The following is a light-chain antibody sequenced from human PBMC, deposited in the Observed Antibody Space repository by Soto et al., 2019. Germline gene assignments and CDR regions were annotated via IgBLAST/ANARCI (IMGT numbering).Light chain of an antibody. Sequence: DIQMTQSPSTVSGSVGDRVTITCRASQTISSWLAWYQQKPGKAPKLLIYKASTLKSGVPSRFSGSGSGTEFTLTISSLQPDDFATYYCQQYNSLWTFGQGTKVDIK. V-gene: IGKV1-5*03. CDR1: QTISSW. CDR3: QQYNSLWT. CDR2: KAS. J-gene: IGKJ1*01.